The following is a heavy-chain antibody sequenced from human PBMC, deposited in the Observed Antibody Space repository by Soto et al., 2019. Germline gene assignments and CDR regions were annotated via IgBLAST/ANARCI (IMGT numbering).Heavy chain of an antibody. J-gene: IGHJ4*02. D-gene: IGHD3-10*01. CDR2: ISYDGSNK. CDR3: AKPLVLWFGELSALDY. V-gene: IGHV3-30*18. Sequence: QVQLVESGGGVVQPGRSLRLSCAASGFTFSSYGMHWVRQAPGKGLEWVAVISYDGSNKYYADSVKGRFPISRDNSKNTLYLQMNSLRAEDTAVYYCAKPLVLWFGELSALDYWGQGTLVTVSS. CDR1: GFTFSSYG.